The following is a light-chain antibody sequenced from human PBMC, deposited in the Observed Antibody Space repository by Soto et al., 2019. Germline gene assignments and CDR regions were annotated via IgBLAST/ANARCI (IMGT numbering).Light chain of an antibody. CDR1: QDIRTE. CDR3: LQDYNYPRT. V-gene: IGKV1-6*01. Sequence: AIPMTQSPSSLSASVGDRVTITCRASQDIRTELGWYQQRPGTAPKLLIYAASTLQGGVPSRFSGSGSGTDFTLTISSLQPEDFATYYCLQDYNYPRTFGQGTKVEI. CDR2: AAS. J-gene: IGKJ1*01.